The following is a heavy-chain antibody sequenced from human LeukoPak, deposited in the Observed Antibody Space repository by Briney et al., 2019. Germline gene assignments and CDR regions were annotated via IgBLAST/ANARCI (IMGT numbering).Heavy chain of an antibody. CDR1: GYIFTSYG. Sequence: GASVKVSCKASGYIFTSYGISWVRQSPGQGLEWMGWISAYNGNTNYAQKLQGRVTMTTDTSTSTAYMELRSLRSDDTAVYYCAKLAAAYYMDVWGKGTTVTVSS. D-gene: IGHD6-13*01. CDR3: AKLAAAYYMDV. CDR2: ISAYNGNT. J-gene: IGHJ6*03. V-gene: IGHV1-18*01.